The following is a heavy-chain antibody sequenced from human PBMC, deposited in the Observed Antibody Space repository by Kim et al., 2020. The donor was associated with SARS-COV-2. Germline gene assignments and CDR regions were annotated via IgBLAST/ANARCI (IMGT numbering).Heavy chain of an antibody. CDR2: ISWNGGQT. CDR3: VKDMGYTHGIFDS. V-gene: IGHV3-43*01. D-gene: IGHD5-18*01. CDR1: GFNFHQHT. J-gene: IGHJ4*01. Sequence: GGSLRLSCAASGFNFHQHTMHWVRQVPGEGLQWVSLISWNGGQTLYADSVKGRFTIYRDNSRNSLHLQMNSLRSEDTAVYYCVKDMGYTHGIFDSWGQGT.